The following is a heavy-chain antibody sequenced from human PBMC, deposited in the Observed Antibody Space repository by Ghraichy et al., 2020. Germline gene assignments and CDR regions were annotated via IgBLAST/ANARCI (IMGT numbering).Heavy chain of an antibody. CDR3: ARVSCSSTSCYKYFDY. Sequence: SETLSLTCAVYGGSFSGYYWSWIRQPPGKGLEWIGEINHSGSTNYNPSLKSRVTISVDTSKNQFSLKLSSVTAADTAVYYCARVSCSSTSCYKYFDYWGQGTLVTVSS. D-gene: IGHD2-2*02. CDR2: INHSGST. CDR1: GGSFSGYY. V-gene: IGHV4-34*01. J-gene: IGHJ4*02.